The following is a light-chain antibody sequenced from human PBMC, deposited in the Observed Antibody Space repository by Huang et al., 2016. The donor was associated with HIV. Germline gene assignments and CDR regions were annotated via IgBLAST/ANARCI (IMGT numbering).Light chain of an antibody. CDR2: AAS. CDR3: QQSYIIPLT. Sequence: DIQMTQSPSSLSASVGDRITITCRTSQSITSFVNWYQQKPGKAPKLLIYAASSLQGGVPSRFSGSGSGTEFTLTISSLQPEDFATYYCQQSYIIPLTFGGGTRVEIK. J-gene: IGKJ4*01. V-gene: IGKV1-39*01. CDR1: QSITSF.